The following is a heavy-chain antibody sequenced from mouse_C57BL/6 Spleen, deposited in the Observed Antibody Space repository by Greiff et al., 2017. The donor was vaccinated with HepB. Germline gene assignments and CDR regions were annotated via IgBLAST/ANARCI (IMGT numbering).Heavy chain of an antibody. CDR1: GYTFTSYW. D-gene: IGHD2-4*01. Sequence: VQLQQPGAELVRPGTSVKLSCKASGYTFTSYWMHWVKQRPGQGLEWIGVIDPSDSYTNYNQKFKGKATLTVDTSSSTAYMQLSSLTSEDSAVYYCARGGLRYWYFDVWGTGTTVTVSS. J-gene: IGHJ1*03. V-gene: IGHV1-59*01. CDR2: IDPSDSYT. CDR3: ARGGLRYWYFDV.